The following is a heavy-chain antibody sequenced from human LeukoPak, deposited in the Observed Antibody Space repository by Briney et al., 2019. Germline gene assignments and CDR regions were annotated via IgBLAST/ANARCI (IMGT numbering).Heavy chain of an antibody. V-gene: IGHV1-69*01. CDR2: IIPIFGTA. CDR1: GGTFSSYA. Sequence: SVKVSCKASGGTFSSYAISWVRQAPGRGLDWMGGIIPIFGTANYAQKFQGRVTITADESTSTAYMEPSSLRSEDTAVYYCARGDYYDSSVLFPDGLDYWGQGTLVTVSS. CDR3: ARGDYYDSSVLFPDGLDY. J-gene: IGHJ4*02. D-gene: IGHD3-22*01.